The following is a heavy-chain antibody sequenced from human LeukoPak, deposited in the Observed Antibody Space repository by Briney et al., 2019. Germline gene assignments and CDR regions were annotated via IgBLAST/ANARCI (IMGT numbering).Heavy chain of an antibody. J-gene: IGHJ4*02. Sequence: SVKVSCKASGGTFISYAISWVRQAPGQGVEWMGRIIPIFGTANYAQKFQGRVTITTDESTSTAYMELSSLRSEDTAVYYCARAPGYCSGGSCLDYWGQGTLVTVSS. V-gene: IGHV1-69*05. CDR2: IIPIFGTA. CDR3: ARAPGYCSGGSCLDY. D-gene: IGHD2-15*01. CDR1: GGTFISYA.